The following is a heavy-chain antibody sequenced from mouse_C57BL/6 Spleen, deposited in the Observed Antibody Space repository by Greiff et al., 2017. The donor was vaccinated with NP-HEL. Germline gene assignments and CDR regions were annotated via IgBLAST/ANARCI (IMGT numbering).Heavy chain of an antibody. CDR3: ARRGAAHDFDY. Sequence: QVQLQQSGPELVKPGASVKISCKASGYAFSSSWMNWVKQRPGKGLEWIGRIYPGDGDTNYNGKFKGKATLTADKSSSTAYLQLSSLTSEDSAVYFCARRGAAHDFDYWGQGTTLTVSS. CDR2: IYPGDGDT. J-gene: IGHJ2*01. V-gene: IGHV1-82*01. D-gene: IGHD3-2*02. CDR1: GYAFSSSW.